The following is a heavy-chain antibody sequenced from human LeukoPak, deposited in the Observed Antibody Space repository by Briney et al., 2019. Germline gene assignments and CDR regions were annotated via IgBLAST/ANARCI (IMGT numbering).Heavy chain of an antibody. J-gene: IGHJ4*02. V-gene: IGHV3-23*01. CDR1: GFTFSSYA. D-gene: IGHD3-22*01. Sequence: GGSLRLSCAASGFTFSSYAMSWVRQAPGKGLEWVSAISGSGGSTYYADSVKGRFTISRDNSKNTLYLQMNSLGAEDTAVYYCAKDSFSGYYRDGYWGQGTLVTVSS. CDR2: ISGSGGST. CDR3: AKDSFSGYYRDGY.